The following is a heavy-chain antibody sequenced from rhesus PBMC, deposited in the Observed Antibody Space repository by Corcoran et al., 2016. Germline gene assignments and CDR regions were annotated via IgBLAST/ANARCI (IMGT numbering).Heavy chain of an antibody. V-gene: IGHV4-127*01. CDR1: GYSLSRGYG. D-gene: IGHD4-11*01. CDR2: INGGSGSS. J-gene: IGHJ4*01. CDR3: ATDRDYHFAY. Sequence: QVQLQESGPGLVKPSETLSLTCAVSGYSLSRGYGWGWIRPPPGKGLEWIGQINGGSGSSYYNPSLKSRVTVSKDTSKNQFSLKLSSVTAADTAMYYCATDRDYHFAYWGQGVLVTVSS.